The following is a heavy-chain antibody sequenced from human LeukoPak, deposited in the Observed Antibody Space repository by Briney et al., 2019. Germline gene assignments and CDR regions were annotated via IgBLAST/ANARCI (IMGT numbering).Heavy chain of an antibody. CDR1: GFTFSNYA. J-gene: IGHJ4*02. CDR3: AKDLYFDSSGFQGDY. Sequence: GGSLRLSCAASGFTFSNYAMSWVRRAPGKGLEWVSTINGGSGNTYYADSVKGRFTISRDNSKNTLYLQMNSLRAEDTAVYYCAKDLYFDSSGFQGDYWGQGTLVTVSS. V-gene: IGHV3-23*01. CDR2: INGGSGNT. D-gene: IGHD3-22*01.